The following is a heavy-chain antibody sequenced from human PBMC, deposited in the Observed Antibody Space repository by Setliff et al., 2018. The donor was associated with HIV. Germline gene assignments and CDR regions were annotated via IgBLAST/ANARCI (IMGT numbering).Heavy chain of an antibody. V-gene: IGHV4-61*03. J-gene: IGHJ4*02. D-gene: IGHD3-10*01. CDR3: ARRITMVRGFDY. Sequence: SETLSLTCAVSGYSISRDYYWTWIRQTPGKGLEWIGYIYYSGSTKYNPSLTSRVTISVDTSKNHFSLKLSSVTAADTAVYYCARRITMVRGFDYWGQGHVVTVSS. CDR1: GYSISRDYY. CDR2: IYYSGST.